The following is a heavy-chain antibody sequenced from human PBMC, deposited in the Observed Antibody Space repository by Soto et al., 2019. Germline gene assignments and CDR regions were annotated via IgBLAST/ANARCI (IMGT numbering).Heavy chain of an antibody. CDR2: ISSSSSTI. CDR3: ARDLPLTIFGVVTSYGMDV. V-gene: IGHV3-48*02. Sequence: GGSLRLSCAASGFTFSSYSMNWVRQAPGKGLEWVSYISSSSSTIYYADSVKGRFTISRDNAKNSLYLQMNSLRDEDTAVYYCARDLPLTIFGVVTSYGMDVWGQGTTVTVSS. D-gene: IGHD3-3*01. CDR1: GFTFSSYS. J-gene: IGHJ6*02.